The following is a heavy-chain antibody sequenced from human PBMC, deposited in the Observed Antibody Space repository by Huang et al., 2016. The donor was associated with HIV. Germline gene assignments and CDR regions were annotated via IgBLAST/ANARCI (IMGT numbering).Heavy chain of an antibody. D-gene: IGHD2-15*01. V-gene: IGHV3-30*18. Sequence: QVQLVESGGGVVQPGTSLRLSCAASGFIFSNFGMHWVRKAPGKGLEGVAVISYEGRSDRYSDSVKGRFTISRDNDKNTLSLEMNRLRHDDTAVYYCAKESRWFSDFDQWGQGTLVTVSS. CDR2: ISYEGRSD. CDR3: AKESRWFSDFDQ. CDR1: GFIFSNFG. J-gene: IGHJ5*02.